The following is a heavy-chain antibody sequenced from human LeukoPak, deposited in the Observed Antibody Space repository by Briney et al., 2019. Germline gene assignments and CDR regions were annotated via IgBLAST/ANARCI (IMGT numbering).Heavy chain of an antibody. CDR2: ISTSAGTI. CDR1: GFTFSDYY. Sequence: GESLRLSCAASGFTFSDYYMTWIRQAPGKGLEWISYISTSAGTIYYADSVKGRFTISRDNAKNSLYLQMNSLRAEDTAVYYCARDAIDSSGFDFDYWGQETLVTVSS. J-gene: IGHJ4*02. CDR3: ARDAIDSSGFDFDY. D-gene: IGHD3-22*01. V-gene: IGHV3-11*01.